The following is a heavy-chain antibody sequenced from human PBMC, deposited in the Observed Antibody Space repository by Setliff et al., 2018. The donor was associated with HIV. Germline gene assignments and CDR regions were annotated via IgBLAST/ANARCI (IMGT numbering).Heavy chain of an antibody. D-gene: IGHD2-8*01. V-gene: IGHV4-61*02. CDR1: GASISSGSYY. Sequence: PSETLSLTCTVSGASISSGSYYWPWLRQSGGQGLEWIGRVYGSGNTDYNPSLKSRVTISEDTSKNQFSLKVNSVTAADTAMYFCARESPDGLDYWGQGTLVTVS. J-gene: IGHJ4*02. CDR2: VYGSGNT. CDR3: ARESPDGLDY.